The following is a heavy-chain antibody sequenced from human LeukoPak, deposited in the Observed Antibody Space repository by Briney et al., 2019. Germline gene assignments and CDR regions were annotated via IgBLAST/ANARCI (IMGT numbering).Heavy chain of an antibody. CDR1: GGSFSGYY. D-gene: IGHD3-10*01. Sequence: SETLSLTCAVFGGSFSGYYWSWIRQPPGKGLEWIGEINHSGSINYNSSLKSRVTISVDTSKNQFSLKLSSVTAADTAVYYCASLDYYGSGSPQDWGQGTLVTVSS. CDR2: INHSGSI. CDR3: ASLDYYGSGSPQD. V-gene: IGHV4-34*01. J-gene: IGHJ4*02.